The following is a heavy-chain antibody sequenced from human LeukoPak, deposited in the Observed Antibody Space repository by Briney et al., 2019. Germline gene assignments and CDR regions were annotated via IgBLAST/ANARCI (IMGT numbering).Heavy chain of an antibody. CDR2: INPDGSTT. Sequence: PGGSLRLSCAASGFTFSSYWMHWVRQAPGKGLVWVSRINPDGSTTTYADSVKGRFTISRDNAKNTVYLQMNSLRAEDTAVYYCARVLSGSWDWFDPWGQGTLVTVSS. V-gene: IGHV3-74*01. D-gene: IGHD3-22*01. CDR3: ARVLSGSWDWFDP. J-gene: IGHJ5*02. CDR1: GFTFSSYW.